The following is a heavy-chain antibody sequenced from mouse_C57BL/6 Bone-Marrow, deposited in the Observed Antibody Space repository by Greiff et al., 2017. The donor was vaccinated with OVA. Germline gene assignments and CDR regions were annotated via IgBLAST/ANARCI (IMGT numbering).Heavy chain of an antibody. V-gene: IGHV5-4*01. J-gene: IGHJ2*01. Sequence: EVKLMESGGGLVKPGGSLKLSCAASGFTFSSSAMSWVRQTPEKRLEWVATISDGGSYTYYPDNVKGRFTISRDNAKNNLYLQMSHLKSEDTAMYYCAREYFDYWGQGTTLTVSS. CDR3: AREYFDY. CDR1: GFTFSSSA. CDR2: ISDGGSYT.